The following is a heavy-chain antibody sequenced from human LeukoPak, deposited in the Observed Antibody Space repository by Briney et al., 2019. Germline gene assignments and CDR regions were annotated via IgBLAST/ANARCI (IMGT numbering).Heavy chain of an antibody. D-gene: IGHD2-15*01. CDR2: ISSSSSYI. V-gene: IGHV3-21*01. J-gene: IGHJ4*02. CDR1: GFTFSSYS. Sequence: GGSLRLSCAASGFTFSSYSMNWVRQAPGKGLEWVSSISSSSSYIYYADSVKGRFTISRDNAKTSLYLRMDSLRAEDTAVYYCARNTGWSYYFDYWGQGTLVTVSS. CDR3: ARNTGWSYYFDY.